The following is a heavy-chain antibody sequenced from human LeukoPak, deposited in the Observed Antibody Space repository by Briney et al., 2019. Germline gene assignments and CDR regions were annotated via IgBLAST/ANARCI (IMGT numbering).Heavy chain of an antibody. CDR2: IIPIFGTA. CDR3: ARAAAGISGWFDP. V-gene: IGHV1-69*13. Sequence: GASVKVSCKASGGTFSSYAISWVRQAPGQGLEWMGGIIPIFGTANYAQKFQGRVTITADESTSTAYMELSSLRSEDTAVYYCARAAAGISGWFDPWGQGTLVTVSS. J-gene: IGHJ5*02. D-gene: IGHD6-13*01. CDR1: GGTFSSYA.